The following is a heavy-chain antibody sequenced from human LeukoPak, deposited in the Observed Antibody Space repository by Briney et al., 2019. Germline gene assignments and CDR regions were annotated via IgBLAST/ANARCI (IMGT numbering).Heavy chain of an antibody. CDR3: AASYYYDSSGRGGYYYYYMDV. CDR1: GFTFTSSA. J-gene: IGHJ6*03. Sequence: ASVKVSCKASGFTFTSSAMQWVRQARGQRLEWIGWIVVGSGNTNYAQKFQERVTITRDMSTSTAYMELSSLRSEDTAVYYCAASYYYDSSGRGGYYYYYMDVWGKGTTATVSS. D-gene: IGHD3-22*01. CDR2: IVVGSGNT. V-gene: IGHV1-58*02.